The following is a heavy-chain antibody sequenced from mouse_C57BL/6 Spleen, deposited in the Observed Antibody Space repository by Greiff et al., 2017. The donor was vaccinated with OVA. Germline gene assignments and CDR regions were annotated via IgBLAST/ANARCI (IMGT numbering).Heavy chain of an antibody. Sequence: EVMLVESGGGLVKPGGSLQLSCAASGFTFSDYGLHWVRQAPETGLEWVAYISSGSSTIYYADTVKVRFTISRDNAKNTLFLQMTSLRSEDTAMYYCAQGGIWAMDYWGQGTSVTVSS. CDR3: AQGGIWAMDY. D-gene: IGHD1-1*02. V-gene: IGHV5-17*01. CDR2: ISSGSSTI. CDR1: GFTFSDYG. J-gene: IGHJ4*01.